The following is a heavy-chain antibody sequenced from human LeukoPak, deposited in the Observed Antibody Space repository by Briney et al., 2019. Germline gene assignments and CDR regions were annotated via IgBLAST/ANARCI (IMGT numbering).Heavy chain of an antibody. CDR3: ARFFTNSARRVVAAALVFDY. J-gene: IGHJ4*02. V-gene: IGHV4-34*01. CDR1: GGSFSGYY. Sequence: SETLSLTCAVYGGSFSGYYWSWIRQPPGKGLEWIGEINHSESTNYNPSLKSRVTISVDTSKNQFSLKLSSVTAADTAVYYCARFFTNSARRVVAAALVFDYWGQGTLVTVSS. D-gene: IGHD2-15*01. CDR2: INHSEST.